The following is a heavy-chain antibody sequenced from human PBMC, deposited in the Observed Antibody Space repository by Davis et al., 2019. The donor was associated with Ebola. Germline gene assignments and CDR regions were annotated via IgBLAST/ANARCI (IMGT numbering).Heavy chain of an antibody. CDR3: ARDSAPAETPTRTFDY. J-gene: IGHJ4*02. D-gene: IGHD6-13*01. Sequence: PGGSLRLSCAASGFTLSSYSMNWVRQAPGKGLEWLSSISTNSVYIYYADSVKGRFTISRDNAKNSLYLQINSLRAEDTALYFCARDSAPAETPTRTFDYWGQGTLVTVSS. CDR2: ISTNSVYI. CDR1: GFTLSSYS. V-gene: IGHV3-21*01.